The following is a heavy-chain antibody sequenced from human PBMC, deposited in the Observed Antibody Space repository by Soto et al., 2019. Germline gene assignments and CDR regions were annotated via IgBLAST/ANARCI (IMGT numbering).Heavy chain of an antibody. J-gene: IGHJ6*02. Sequence: SETLSLTCTVSGSSISGYYWSWIRQPPGKGLEWIGYMYNTGSTVYNPSFKSRVTISVDTSKNQFSLKLNSVTAADTAVYYCARDLWGYCGTDCYPLDVWGQGTTVTVSS. CDR1: GSSISGYY. V-gene: IGHV4-59*01. D-gene: IGHD2-21*02. CDR2: MYNTGST. CDR3: ARDLWGYCGTDCYPLDV.